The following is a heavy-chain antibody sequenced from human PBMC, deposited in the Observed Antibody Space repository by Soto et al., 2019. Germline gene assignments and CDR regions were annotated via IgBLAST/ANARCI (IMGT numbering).Heavy chain of an antibody. Sequence: SETLSLTCTVSGGSISSGCYYWSWIRQHPGKGLEWIGYIYYSGSTYYNPSLKSRVTISVDTSKNQFSLKLSSVTAAGTAVYYCARDSKVDTAMVIDYWGQGTLVTVSS. CDR3: ARDSKVDTAMVIDY. CDR1: GGSISSGCYY. J-gene: IGHJ4*02. CDR2: IYYSGST. D-gene: IGHD5-18*01. V-gene: IGHV4-31*03.